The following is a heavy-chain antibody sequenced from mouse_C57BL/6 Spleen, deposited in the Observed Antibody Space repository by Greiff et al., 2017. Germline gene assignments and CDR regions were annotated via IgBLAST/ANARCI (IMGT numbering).Heavy chain of an antibody. J-gene: IGHJ1*03. CDR3: ARRDYGSQGYFDV. CDR2: INPSSGYP. V-gene: IGHV1-7*01. Sequence: QVQLQQSGAELAKPGASVKLSCKASGYTFTSYWMNWVKQRPGQGLEWIGYINPSSGYPKYNQKFKDKATLTADKSYSTTYMQLSSLTYEDSAVYYCARRDYGSQGYFDVWGTGTTVTVSS. CDR1: GYTFTSYW. D-gene: IGHD1-1*01.